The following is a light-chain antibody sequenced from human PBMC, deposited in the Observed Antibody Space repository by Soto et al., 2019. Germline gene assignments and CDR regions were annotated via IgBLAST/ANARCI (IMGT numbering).Light chain of an antibody. V-gene: IGLV1-51*01. J-gene: IGLJ3*02. Sequence: QSVLTQPPSVSAAPGQKVTISCSGSRSNIGNNSVSWYQHLPGTAHKLLIYDNNKRPSGIPDRFSGSKSGTSATLGITGLQTGDEADYYCGTWDSSLSAGRVFGGGTKLTVL. CDR1: RSNIGNNS. CDR3: GTWDSSLSAGRV. CDR2: DNN.